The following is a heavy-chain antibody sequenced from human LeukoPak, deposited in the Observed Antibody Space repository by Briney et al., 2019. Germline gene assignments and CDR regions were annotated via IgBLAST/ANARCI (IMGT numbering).Heavy chain of an antibody. V-gene: IGHV4-59*01. J-gene: IGHJ5*02. Sequence: SETLSLTCIVSGGSISNYYWSWIRQPPGKGLEWIGYIFYSGSTDYNPSLKSRVTISIDTSKNQFPLKLSSVTAADTAVYYCARGPRGTMISFDPWGQGTLVTVSS. CDR2: IFYSGST. CDR1: GGSISNYY. D-gene: IGHD3-22*01. CDR3: ARGPRGTMISFDP.